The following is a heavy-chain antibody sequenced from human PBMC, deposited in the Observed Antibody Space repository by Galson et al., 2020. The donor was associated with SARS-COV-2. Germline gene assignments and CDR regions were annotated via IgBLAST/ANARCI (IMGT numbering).Heavy chain of an antibody. CDR3: GSQSEVLLWFGEVLHAFDI. CDR2: ISSSSSTI. V-gene: IGHV3-48*01. Sequence: GESLKIYCAASGFTFSSYSMNWVRQAPGTGLEWVSYISSSSSTIYYADSVKGRFTISRDNAKNSLYLQMNSLRAEDTAVYYCGSQSEVLLWFGEVLHAFDIWGQGTMGTVAS. CDR1: GFTFSSYS. D-gene: IGHD3-10*01. J-gene: IGHJ3*02.